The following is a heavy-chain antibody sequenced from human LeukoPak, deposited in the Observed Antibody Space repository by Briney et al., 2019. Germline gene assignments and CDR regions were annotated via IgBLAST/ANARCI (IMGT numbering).Heavy chain of an antibody. D-gene: IGHD3-16*02. CDR1: GYTFTSYG. CDR3: ARAGYDTFGGVIVNDY. V-gene: IGHV1-18*01. CDR2: ISAYNGNT. J-gene: IGHJ4*02. Sequence: ASVKVSCKASGYTFTSYGISWVRQAPGQGLEWMGWISAYNGNTDYAQKLQGRVTMTTDTSTSTAYMELRSLRSDDTAVYYCARAGYDTFGGVIVNDYWGQGTLVTVSS.